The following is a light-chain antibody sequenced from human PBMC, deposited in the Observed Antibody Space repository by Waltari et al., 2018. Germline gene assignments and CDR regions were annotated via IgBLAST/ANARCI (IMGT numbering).Light chain of an antibody. CDR2: WAS. J-gene: IGKJ1*01. CDR3: QQYYSPPWT. CDR1: QSVLYTSNNKNY. V-gene: IGKV4-1*01. Sequence: DIVMTQSPDSLAVSLGERATINCKSSQSVLYTSNNKNYLAWYQQKPGQPPKLLFYWASTRESGVPARFSGSESGTDFTLTISGLQAEDVAVYYCQQYYSPPWTFGQGTQVEIK.